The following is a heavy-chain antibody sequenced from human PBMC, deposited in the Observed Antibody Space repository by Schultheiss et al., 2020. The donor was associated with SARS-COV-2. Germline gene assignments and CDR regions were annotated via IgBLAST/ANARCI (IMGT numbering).Heavy chain of an antibody. Sequence: GESLKISCAASGFTFSSYSMNWVRQAPGKGLEWVSSISSSSSYIYYADSVKGRFTISRDNAKNSLYLQMNSLRAEDTAVYYCASSLYSGSYRDAFDIWGQGTMVTVSS. CDR1: GFTFSSYS. CDR3: ASSLYSGSYRDAFDI. CDR2: ISSSSSYI. J-gene: IGHJ3*02. V-gene: IGHV3-21*01. D-gene: IGHD1-26*01.